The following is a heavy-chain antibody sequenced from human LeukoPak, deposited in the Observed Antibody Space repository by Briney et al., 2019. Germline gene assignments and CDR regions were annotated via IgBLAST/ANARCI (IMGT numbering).Heavy chain of an antibody. V-gene: IGHV3-23*01. J-gene: IGHJ4*02. D-gene: IGHD2-2*01. CDR1: GFTFSSYA. Sequence: GGSLRLSCAASGFTFSSYAMSWVRQAPGKGLEWVSAISGSGGSTYYADSVKGRFTISRDDSKNTLYLQMNSLRAEDTAVYYCAKPDIVVVPAAYFDYWGQGTLVTVSS. CDR2: ISGSGGST. CDR3: AKPDIVVVPAAYFDY.